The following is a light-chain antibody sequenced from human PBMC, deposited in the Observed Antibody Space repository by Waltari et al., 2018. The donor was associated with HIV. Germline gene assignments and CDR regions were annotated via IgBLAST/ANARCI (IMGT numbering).Light chain of an antibody. Sequence: YVLTQPPSVSVAPGQTARMTCGGTKIGDKSVHWYQQRPGQAPVVVVYDDSDRPAGISEGISGSNSGNTATLISSRVEAGDEADYYCQVWDGGSDPPGVFGGGTRLTVL. V-gene: IGLV3-21*02. CDR2: DDS. CDR1: KIGDKS. CDR3: QVWDGGSDPPGV. J-gene: IGLJ3*02.